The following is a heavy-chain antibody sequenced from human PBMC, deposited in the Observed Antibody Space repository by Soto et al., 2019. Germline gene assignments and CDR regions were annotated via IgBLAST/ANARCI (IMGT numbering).Heavy chain of an antibody. CDR2: ISAYNGNT. CDR1: GYTFTSYG. D-gene: IGHD1-26*01. Sequence: ASVKVSCKASGYTFTSYGISWVRQAPGQGLEWMGWISAYNGNTNYAQKLQGRVTMTTDTSTSTACMELRSLRSDDTAVYYCARGPSITIVGATIGSDYWGQGTLVTVSS. J-gene: IGHJ4*02. V-gene: IGHV1-18*01. CDR3: ARGPSITIVGATIGSDY.